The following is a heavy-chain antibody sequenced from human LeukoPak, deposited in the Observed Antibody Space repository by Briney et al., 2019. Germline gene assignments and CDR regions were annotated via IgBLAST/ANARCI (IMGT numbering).Heavy chain of an antibody. CDR1: GYTFTVYY. Sequence: ASVKVSCKASGYTFTVYYINWVRHAPGQGLEWMGWVHPHSGGTSYVQKFQGRLTMSRDTSISTAYVELSRLASDDSAIYYCARAGGGNSVYYLDYWGQGTLVTVSS. CDR2: VHPHSGGT. V-gene: IGHV1-2*02. J-gene: IGHJ4*02. CDR3: ARAGGGNSVYYLDY. D-gene: IGHD4-23*01.